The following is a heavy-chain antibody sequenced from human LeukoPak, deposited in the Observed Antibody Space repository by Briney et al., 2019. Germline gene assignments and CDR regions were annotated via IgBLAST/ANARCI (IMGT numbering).Heavy chain of an antibody. CDR3: ARSRVANFDWLLYPAYYFDY. Sequence: GASVKVSCKASGYTFTGYYMHWVRQAPGQGLEWMGWINPNSGGTNYAQKFQGRVTMTRDTSISTAYMELSRLRSDDTAVYYCARSRVANFDWLLYPAYYFDYWGQGTLVTVSS. V-gene: IGHV1-2*02. D-gene: IGHD3-9*01. CDR1: GYTFTGYY. J-gene: IGHJ4*02. CDR2: INPNSGGT.